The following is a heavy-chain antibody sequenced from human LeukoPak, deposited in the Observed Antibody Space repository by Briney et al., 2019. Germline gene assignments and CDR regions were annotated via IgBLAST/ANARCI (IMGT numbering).Heavy chain of an antibody. CDR3: ARGGVRTAASSLGY. CDR1: GYTFSDYY. Sequence: ASVKVSCMASGYTFSDYYLHWVRQAPGQGGEWGGWINPNSGGTNFAQKFRGRVTMTRDTSITTAYMELTRLKSDDTAVYYCARGGVRTAASSLGYWGQGTLVTVSS. CDR2: INPNSGGT. V-gene: IGHV1-2*02. D-gene: IGHD6-13*01. J-gene: IGHJ4*01.